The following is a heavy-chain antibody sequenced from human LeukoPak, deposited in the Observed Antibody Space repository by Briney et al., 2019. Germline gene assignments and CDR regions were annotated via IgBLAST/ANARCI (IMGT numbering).Heavy chain of an antibody. J-gene: IGHJ6*03. CDR2: IYYSGST. CDR3: AREVANYYYMDV. Sequence: SETLSLTCSVSGDSVSSSSYYWGWIRQPPGKGLEWIGSIYYSGSTYYNPSLKSRVTISVDTSKNNFSLRLSSVTAADTAVYYCAREVANYYYMDVWGIGTTVTISS. V-gene: IGHV4-39*02. CDR1: GDSVSSSSYY.